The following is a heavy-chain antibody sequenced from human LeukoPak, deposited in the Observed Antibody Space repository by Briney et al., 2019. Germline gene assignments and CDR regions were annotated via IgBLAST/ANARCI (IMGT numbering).Heavy chain of an antibody. CDR3: ARQSYGDAYSLGY. D-gene: IGHD4-17*01. CDR1: GFTFSSYW. V-gene: IGHV3-74*01. Sequence: GGSLRLSCAASGFTFSSYWMHWVRQAPGKGLVWVSRINTDGSSVTYADSVKGRFTVSRDNAKNTLYLQMNSLRAEDTAVYYCARQSYGDAYSLGYWGQGTLVTVSS. CDR2: INTDGSSV. J-gene: IGHJ4*02.